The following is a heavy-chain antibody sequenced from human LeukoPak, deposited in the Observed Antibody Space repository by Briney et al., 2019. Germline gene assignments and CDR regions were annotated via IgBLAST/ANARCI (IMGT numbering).Heavy chain of an antibody. CDR1: GFTFSKAW. J-gene: IGHJ4*02. CDR3: ARGRPHGNDY. CDR2: IASDGSST. Sequence: GGSLRLSCAASGFTFSKAWLNWVRQAPGKGLVWVSRIASDGSSTTYADSVKGRFSISRDNAKNTLYLQMNSLRVEDTAVYYCARGRPHGNDYWGQGTLVTVSS. D-gene: IGHD4-23*01. V-gene: IGHV3-74*01.